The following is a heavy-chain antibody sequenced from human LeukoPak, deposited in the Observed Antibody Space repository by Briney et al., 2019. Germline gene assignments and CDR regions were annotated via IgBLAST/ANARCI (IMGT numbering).Heavy chain of an antibody. CDR2: IYYSGST. D-gene: IGHD4-17*01. J-gene: IGHJ4*02. CDR3: ARGAYGGDY. Sequence: SETLSLTCTVSGGSISSYYWSWIRQPPGKGLEWIGYIYYSGSTNYNPPLKSRVTMSVDTSKNQFSLKLSSVTAADTAVYYCARGAYGGDYWGQGTLVTVSS. V-gene: IGHV4-59*12. CDR1: GGSISSYY.